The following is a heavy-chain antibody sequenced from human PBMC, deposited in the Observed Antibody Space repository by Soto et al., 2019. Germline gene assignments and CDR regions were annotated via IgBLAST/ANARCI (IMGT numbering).Heavy chain of an antibody. Sequence: TSETLSLICTVSGGSISSYYWSWIRQPPGKGLEWIGYIYYSGSTNYNPSLKSRVTISVDTSKNQFSLKLRSVTAADTAVYYCARDEDSGYYYYDYWGQGTPVTVSS. J-gene: IGHJ4*02. CDR1: GGSISSYY. D-gene: IGHD3-22*01. CDR2: IYYSGST. CDR3: ARDEDSGYYYYDY. V-gene: IGHV4-59*01.